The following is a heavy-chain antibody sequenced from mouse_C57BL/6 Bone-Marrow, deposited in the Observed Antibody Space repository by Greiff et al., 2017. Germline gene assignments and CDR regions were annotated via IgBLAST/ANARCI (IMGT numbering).Heavy chain of an antibody. D-gene: IGHD1-1*01. CDR3: ARDYGRGYWYFDV. Sequence: QVQLKQSGPELVKPGASVKISCKASGYAFSSSWMNWVKQRPGKGLEWIGRIYPGDGDTNYTGKFKGKATLTADKASSTAYMQLSSLTSEDSAVYFCARDYGRGYWYFDVWGTGTTVTVSS. J-gene: IGHJ1*03. CDR1: GYAFSSSW. V-gene: IGHV1-82*01. CDR2: IYPGDGDT.